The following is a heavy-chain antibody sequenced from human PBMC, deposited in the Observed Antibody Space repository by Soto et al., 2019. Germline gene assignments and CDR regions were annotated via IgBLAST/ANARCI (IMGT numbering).Heavy chain of an antibody. CDR3: TTDAQWGI. J-gene: IGHJ3*02. CDR1: GLTFINAW. Sequence: GGSLRLSCAASGLTFINAWMNWVRQAPGKGLEWVGRIKSKNDGGATEYSATVKDGFTISRDDSKDTLYLQMNSLKTEDTAVYYCTTDAQWGIWGQGTMVTVSS. D-gene: IGHD2-8*01. V-gene: IGHV3-15*07. CDR2: IKSKNDGGAT.